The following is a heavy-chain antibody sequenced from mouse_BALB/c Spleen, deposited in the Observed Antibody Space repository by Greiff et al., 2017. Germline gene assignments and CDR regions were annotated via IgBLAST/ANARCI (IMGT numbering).Heavy chain of an antibody. CDR1: GFNIKDTY. Sequence: EVQGVESGAELVKPGASVKLSCTASGFNIKDTYMHWVKQRPEQGLEWIGRIDPANGNTKYDPKFQGKATITADTSSNTAYLQLSSLTSEDTAVYYCALRYYGSSYFDYWGQGTTLTVSS. V-gene: IGHV14-3*02. J-gene: IGHJ2*01. CDR2: IDPANGNT. D-gene: IGHD1-1*01. CDR3: ALRYYGSSYFDY.